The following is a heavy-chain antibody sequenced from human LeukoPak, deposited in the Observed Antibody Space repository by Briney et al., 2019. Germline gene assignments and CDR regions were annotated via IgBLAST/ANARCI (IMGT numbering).Heavy chain of an antibody. V-gene: IGHV4-39*07. Sequence: PSETLSLTCNVSGGSISSSSYSWGWIRQPPGKGLEWIGNSYYSGSTYYNASLKSRVTISVDTSNNQFSVRLTSVTAADTAVYYCARVQSRGYSHGPFDYWGQGMQVTVSS. J-gene: IGHJ4*02. CDR1: GGSISSSSYS. D-gene: IGHD5-18*01. CDR2: SYYSGST. CDR3: ARVQSRGYSHGPFDY.